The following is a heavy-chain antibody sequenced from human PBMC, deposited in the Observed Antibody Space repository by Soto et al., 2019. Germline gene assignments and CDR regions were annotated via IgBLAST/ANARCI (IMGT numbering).Heavy chain of an antibody. CDR2: INHSGST. CDR1: GGSLSGYY. V-gene: IGHV4-34*01. CDR3: ARGSQAIVVVPAATYYYYGMDV. Sequence: PSETLSLTCAVYGGSLSGYYWSWIRQPPGKGLEWIGEINHSGSTNYNPSLKSRVTISVDTSKNQFSLKLSSVTAADTAVYYCARGSQAIVVVPAATYYYYGMDVWGQGTTVTVSS. D-gene: IGHD2-2*01. J-gene: IGHJ6*02.